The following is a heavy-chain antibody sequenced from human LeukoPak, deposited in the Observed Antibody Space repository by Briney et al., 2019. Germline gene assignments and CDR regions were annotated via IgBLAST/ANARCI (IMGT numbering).Heavy chain of an antibody. CDR3: AREWKRYDSSGYPHPLDY. V-gene: IGHV1-69*04. CDR1: GGTFSSYA. CDR2: IIPILGIA. J-gene: IGHJ4*02. D-gene: IGHD3-22*01. Sequence: GSSVKVSCKASGGTFSSYAISWVRQAPGQGLEWMGRIIPILGIANYAQKFQGRVTITADKSTSTAYMELSSLRSEDTAVYYCAREWKRYDSSGYPHPLDYWGQGTLVTVSS.